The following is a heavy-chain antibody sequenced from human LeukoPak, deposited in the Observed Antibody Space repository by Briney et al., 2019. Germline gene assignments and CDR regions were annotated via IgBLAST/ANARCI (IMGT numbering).Heavy chain of an antibody. D-gene: IGHD6-13*01. J-gene: IGHJ5*02. V-gene: IGHV4-31*03. Sequence: SQTLSLTCTVSGGSINSGGYYWSWIRQHPGKGLEWIGYISNSGSTYYNPSLKSRVTISVDTSKNQFSQKLSSVTAADTAVYYCARALRIAAAGSHNWFDPWGQGTLVTVSS. CDR2: ISNSGST. CDR1: GGSINSGGYY. CDR3: ARALRIAAAGSHNWFDP.